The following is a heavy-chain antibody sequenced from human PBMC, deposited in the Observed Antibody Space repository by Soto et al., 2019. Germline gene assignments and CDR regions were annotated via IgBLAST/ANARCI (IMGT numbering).Heavy chain of an antibody. Sequence: ASVKVSCKVSGYTLTELSMHWVRQAPGKGLEWMGGFDPEDGETIYAQKFQGRVTMTEDTSTDTAYMELSSLRSEDTAVYYCATLVVPAALERTNYYYYGMDVWGQGTTVTVSS. J-gene: IGHJ6*02. CDR1: GYTLTELS. CDR3: ATLVVPAALERTNYYYYGMDV. CDR2: FDPEDGET. D-gene: IGHD2-2*01. V-gene: IGHV1-24*01.